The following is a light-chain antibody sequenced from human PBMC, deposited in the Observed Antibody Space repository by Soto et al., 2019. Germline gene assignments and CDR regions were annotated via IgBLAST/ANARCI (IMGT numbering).Light chain of an antibody. J-gene: IGKJ4*01. CDR1: QSVSSSY. Sequence: EIVLTQSPGTLSLSPGERATLSCRASQSVSSSYLAWYQQKPGQAPRLLIYGASSRATGIPDRCSGSGSGTDFTLTISRLEPEDVAVYYCQQYGSSPPGLTFGGGTKVEIK. CDR2: GAS. V-gene: IGKV3-20*01. CDR3: QQYGSSPPGLT.